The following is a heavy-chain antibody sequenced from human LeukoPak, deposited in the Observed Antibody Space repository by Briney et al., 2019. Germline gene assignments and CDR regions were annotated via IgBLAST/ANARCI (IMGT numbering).Heavy chain of an antibody. Sequence: PGGSLRLSCAASEFTVSSNYMSWVRQAPGKGLEWVSVIYSGGSTYYADSVKGRFTISRDNSKNTLYLQMNSLRAEDTAVYYCARYYQLLVFDYWGQGTLVTVSS. CDR1: EFTVSSNY. D-gene: IGHD2-2*01. J-gene: IGHJ4*02. CDR2: IYSGGST. CDR3: ARYYQLLVFDY. V-gene: IGHV3-66*01.